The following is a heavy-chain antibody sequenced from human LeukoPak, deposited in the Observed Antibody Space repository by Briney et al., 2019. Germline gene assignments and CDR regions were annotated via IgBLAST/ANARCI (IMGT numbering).Heavy chain of an antibody. CDR3: ARDSSGPAY. D-gene: IGHD6-19*01. CDR2: ISYDGSNK. V-gene: IGHV3-30-3*01. Sequence: GGSLRLSCAASGFTFSSYAMHWVRQAPGKGLEWVAVISYDGSNKYYADSVKGRFTISRDNSKNTLYLQMNSLRAEDTAVYYCARDSSGPAYWGQGTLVTVSS. J-gene: IGHJ4*02. CDR1: GFTFSSYA.